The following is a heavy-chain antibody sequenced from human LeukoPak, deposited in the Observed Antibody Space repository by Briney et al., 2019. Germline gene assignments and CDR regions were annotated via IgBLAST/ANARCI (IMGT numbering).Heavy chain of an antibody. D-gene: IGHD2-8*02. CDR3: ARRVIMSATGVPDTWLDP. Sequence: SETLSLTCTVSGGSISNYYWNWIRQPPGKGLQWVGHISYSGGTKYNPSLQSRVTISIDTSKNQFSLNLSSVTAADTAVYYCARRVIMSATGVPDTWLDPWGQGILVTVSS. V-gene: IGHV4-59*08. CDR1: GGSISNYY. CDR2: ISYSGGT. J-gene: IGHJ5*02.